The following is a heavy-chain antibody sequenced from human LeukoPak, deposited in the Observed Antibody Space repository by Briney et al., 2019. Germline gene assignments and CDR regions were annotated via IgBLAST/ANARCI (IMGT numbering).Heavy chain of an antibody. D-gene: IGHD5-18*01. Sequence: SETLSLTCTVSGGSISSGDYYWSWIRQPPGKGLEWIGYIYYSGSTYYNPSLKSRVTISVDTSKNQFSLKLSSVTAADTAVYYCAREKVDTAMATIDYWGQGTLVTVSS. J-gene: IGHJ4*02. CDR1: GGSISSGDYY. CDR3: AREKVDTAMATIDY. CDR2: IYYSGST. V-gene: IGHV4-30-4*01.